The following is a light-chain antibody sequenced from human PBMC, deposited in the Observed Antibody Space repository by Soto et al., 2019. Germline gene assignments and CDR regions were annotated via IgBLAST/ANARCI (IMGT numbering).Light chain of an antibody. J-gene: IGLJ3*02. V-gene: IGLV2-8*01. Sequence: QSALTQPPSASGSPGQSVTISCTGTSSDVGTYKYVSWYQQYPGKAPKLMIYEATKRPSGVPDRFSGSKSGNTASLTVSGLQAEDEADYYCTSYVGNDIWVFGGGTQLTLL. CDR3: TSYVGNDIWV. CDR2: EAT. CDR1: SSDVGTYKY.